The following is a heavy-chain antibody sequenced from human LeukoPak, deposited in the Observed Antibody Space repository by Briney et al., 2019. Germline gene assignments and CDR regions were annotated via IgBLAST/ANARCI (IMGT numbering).Heavy chain of an antibody. CDR2: IYYSGST. J-gene: IGHJ4*02. V-gene: IGHV4-59*12. CDR3: ARRRYSSRYFDY. D-gene: IGHD6-13*01. CDR1: GGSISSYY. Sequence: SETLSLTCTVSGGSISSYYWSWIRQPPGKGLEWIGYIYYSGSTNYNPSLKSRVTISIDTSKNQFSLKLSSVTAADTAVYYCARRRYSSRYFDYWGQGTLVTVSS.